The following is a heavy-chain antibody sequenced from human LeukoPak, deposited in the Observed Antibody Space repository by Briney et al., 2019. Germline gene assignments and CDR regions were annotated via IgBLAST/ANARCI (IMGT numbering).Heavy chain of an antibody. CDR3: ARYCSGGSCYSSGAFDI. V-gene: IGHV3-66*01. CDR2: IYSGGRT. CDR1: GFTVSSNY. Sequence: SGGSLRLSCAASGFTVSSNYMSWVRQAPGKGPEWVSIIYSGGRTHYADSVKGRFTISRDNSKNTLYLQMNSLRVEDTAVYHCARYCSGGSCYSSGAFDIWGQGTMVTVSS. D-gene: IGHD2-15*01. J-gene: IGHJ3*02.